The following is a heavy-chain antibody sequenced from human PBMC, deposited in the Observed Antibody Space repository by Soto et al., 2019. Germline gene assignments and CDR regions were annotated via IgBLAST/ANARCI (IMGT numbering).Heavy chain of an antibody. CDR3: ARPHRISDYGMDV. CDR2: IKPSGGST. Sequence: ASVKVSCKASGYPFPIYYMHWVRQAPGQGLEWMGIIKPSGGSTGYAQKFQGRVTMTRDTSTSTVYMELSSLRSEDTAMYYWARPHRISDYGMDVWGQGTTVTVSS. J-gene: IGHJ6*02. V-gene: IGHV1-46*01. D-gene: IGHD3-3*02. CDR1: GYPFPIYY.